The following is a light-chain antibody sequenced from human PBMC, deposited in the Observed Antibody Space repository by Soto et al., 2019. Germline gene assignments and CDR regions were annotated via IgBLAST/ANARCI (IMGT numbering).Light chain of an antibody. V-gene: IGKV1-39*01. J-gene: IGKJ2*01. CDR3: QQRYSMPYT. CDR1: QSISSY. CDR2: AAS. Sequence: DIQMTQSPSSLSASVGDRVTITCRASQSISSYLNWYQQKPGRAPKLLIQAASSLQSGVPSRFSGSESGTDFTLTITSLQPEDFATYFCQQRYSMPYTFGPGTKLEIK.